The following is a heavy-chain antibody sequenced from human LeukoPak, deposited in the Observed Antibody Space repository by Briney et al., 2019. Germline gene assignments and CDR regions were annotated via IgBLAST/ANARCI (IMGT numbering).Heavy chain of an antibody. J-gene: IGHJ4*02. Sequence: GGSLRLSCAASGFTFSSYGMHWVRQAPGKGLEWVAFIRYDGSNKYYADSVKGRFTISRDNSKNTLYLQMNSLRAEDTAVYYCAKDGLTKLLWFGELYGIDYWGQGTLVTVSS. CDR3: AKDGLTKLLWFGELYGIDY. CDR2: IRYDGSNK. V-gene: IGHV3-30*02. D-gene: IGHD3-10*01. CDR1: GFTFSSYG.